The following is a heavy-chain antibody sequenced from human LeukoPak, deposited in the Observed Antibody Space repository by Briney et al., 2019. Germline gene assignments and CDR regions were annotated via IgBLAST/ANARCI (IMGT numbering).Heavy chain of an antibody. Sequence: ASVKVSCKASGYTFTGYYMHWVRQAPGKGLEWMGWINPNSGGTNYAQKFQGRVTMARDTSISTAYMELSRLRSDDTAVYYCAREYLAVAGLSFDYWGQGTLVTVSS. CDR1: GYTFTGYY. D-gene: IGHD6-19*01. V-gene: IGHV1-2*02. CDR2: INPNSGGT. J-gene: IGHJ4*02. CDR3: AREYLAVAGLSFDY.